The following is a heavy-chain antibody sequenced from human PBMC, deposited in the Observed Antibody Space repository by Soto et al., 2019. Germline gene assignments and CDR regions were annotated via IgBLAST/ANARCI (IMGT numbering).Heavy chain of an antibody. J-gene: IGHJ6*02. V-gene: IGHV4-39*01. CDR2: IHYSGST. D-gene: IGHD3-10*01. CDR3: ARLPSGSYYYYGMDV. Sequence: SETLSLTCTVSGGSISSSSYYWGWIRQPPGKGLEWIGSIHYSGSTYYNPSLKSRVTISVDTSKNQFSLKLSSVTAADTAVYYCARLPSGSYYYYGMDVWGQGTTVTVSS. CDR1: GGSISSSSYY.